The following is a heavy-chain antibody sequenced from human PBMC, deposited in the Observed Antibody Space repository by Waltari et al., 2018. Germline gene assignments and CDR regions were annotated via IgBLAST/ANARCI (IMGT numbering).Heavy chain of an antibody. CDR1: GGSLNNRY. V-gene: IGHV4-34*02. CDR2: ISHIGRT. D-gene: IGHD3-16*01. J-gene: IGHJ4*02. CDR3: ARGGSTPMIIAY. Sequence: QVRLEQWGAGLLKPSETLSLTCAVYGGSLNNRYWSWIRQSPGKGLECLGEISHIGRTPYNPSLKSRVIISVDTSKSQCSLILTSWNAADPAVYYCARGGSTPMIIAYWGQGTQVTVSS.